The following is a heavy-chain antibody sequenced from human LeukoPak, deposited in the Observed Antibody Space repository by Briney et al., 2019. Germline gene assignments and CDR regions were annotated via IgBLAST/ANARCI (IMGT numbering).Heavy chain of an antibody. CDR2: IKRDGSEK. J-gene: IGHJ4*02. V-gene: IGHV3-7*01. CDR1: GFTFSSYW. Sequence: PGGSLRLSWAASGFTFSSYWMSWVRQAPGKGLEWVANIKRDGSEKYYVDSVKSRFTISRDNAKNSLYLQMNSLRVEDTAVYYCATSHWGGRDYWGQGTLVTVSS. CDR3: ATSHWGGRDY. D-gene: IGHD3-16*01.